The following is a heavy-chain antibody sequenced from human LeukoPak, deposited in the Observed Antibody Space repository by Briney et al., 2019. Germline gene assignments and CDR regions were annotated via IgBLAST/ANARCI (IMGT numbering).Heavy chain of an antibody. J-gene: IGHJ4*02. V-gene: IGHV6-1*01. CDR2: TYYRSQWHY. CDR3: ARGPSGSFDY. D-gene: IGHD6-25*01. Sequence: SQTLSLTCAISRDSVSSNSVAWNWIRQTPSRGLEWLGRTYYRSQWHYDYAVSVKSRIIINPDTSKNQFSLHLNSVTPEDTAVYYCARGPSGSFDYWGQGTLVTVSS. CDR1: RDSVSSNSVA.